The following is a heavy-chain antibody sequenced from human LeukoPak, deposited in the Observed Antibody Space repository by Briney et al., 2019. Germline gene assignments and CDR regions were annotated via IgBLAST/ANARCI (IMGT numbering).Heavy chain of an antibody. CDR1: GFTFGGYA. V-gene: IGHV3-48*03. CDR2: ISSSGSNI. Sequence: PGGSLRLSCAASGFTFGGYAMNWVRQTPGKGLEWVSDISSSGSNICYADSVKGRFTISRDNAKYSLYLEMNSLRAEDTAFYHCARGGYGLGSYYYYYYDMGVWGKGATGTVSS. D-gene: IGHD3-10*01. J-gene: IGHJ6*03. CDR3: ARGGYGLGSYYYYYYDMGV.